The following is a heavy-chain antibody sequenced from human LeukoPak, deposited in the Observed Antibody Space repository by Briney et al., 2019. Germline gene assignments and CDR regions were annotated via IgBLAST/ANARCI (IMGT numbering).Heavy chain of an antibody. CDR3: ARGEWELLIGSFDY. J-gene: IGHJ4*02. CDR1: GFTFSSYS. V-gene: IGHV3-21*04. D-gene: IGHD1-26*01. Sequence: GGSLRLSCAASGFTFSSYSMTWVRQAPGKGLEWVSSISSSSSYIYYADSVKGRFTISRDNAKNSLYLQMNSLRAEDTAVYYCARGEWELLIGSFDYWGQGTLVTVSS. CDR2: ISSSSSYI.